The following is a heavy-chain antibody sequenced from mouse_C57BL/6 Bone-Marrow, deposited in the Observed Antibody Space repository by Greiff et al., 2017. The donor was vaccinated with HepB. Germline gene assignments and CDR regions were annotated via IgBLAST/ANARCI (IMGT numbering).Heavy chain of an antibody. D-gene: IGHD1-1*01. CDR3: ARDDGSRYDYYAMDY. CDR2: IYPSDSET. V-gene: IGHV1-61*01. Sequence: VQLQQPGAELVRPGSSVKLSCKASGYTFTSYWMDWVKQRPGQGLEWIGNIYPSDSETHYNQKFKDKATLTVDTSSSTAYMQLSSLTSEDSAVYYGARDDGSRYDYYAMDYWGQGTSVTVSS. J-gene: IGHJ4*01. CDR1: GYTFTSYW.